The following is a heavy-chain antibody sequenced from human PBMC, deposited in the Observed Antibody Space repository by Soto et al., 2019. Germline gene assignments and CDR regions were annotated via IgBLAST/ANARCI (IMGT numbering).Heavy chain of an antibody. CDR1: GFTVSSNY. CDR2: IYSGGST. J-gene: IGHJ4*02. V-gene: IGHV3-53*01. D-gene: IGHD3-22*01. CDR3: ARDVAYYYDSSGYYY. Sequence: GGSLRLSCAASGFTVSSNYMSWVRQAPGKGLEWVSVIYSGGSTYYADSVKGRFTISRDNSKNTLYLQMNSLRAEDTAVYYCARDVAYYYDSSGYYYWGQGTLVTVSS.